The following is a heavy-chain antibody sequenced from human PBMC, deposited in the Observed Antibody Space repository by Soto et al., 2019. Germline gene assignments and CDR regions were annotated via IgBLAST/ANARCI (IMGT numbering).Heavy chain of an antibody. V-gene: IGHV4-39*01. CDR2: IYYSGST. CDR1: GGSISSSSYY. D-gene: IGHD4-4*01. Sequence: SETLSLTCTVSGGSISSSSYYWGWIRQPPGKGLEWIGSIYYSGSTYYNPSLKSRVTISVDTSKNQFSLKLSSVTAADTAVYYCASLGTTVNYYYYYMDVWGKGTTVTVSS. CDR3: ASLGTTVNYYYYYMDV. J-gene: IGHJ6*03.